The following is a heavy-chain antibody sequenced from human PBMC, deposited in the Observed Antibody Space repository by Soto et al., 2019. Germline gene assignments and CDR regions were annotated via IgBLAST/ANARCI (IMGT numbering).Heavy chain of an antibody. D-gene: IGHD6-19*01. CDR1: GGSISSYY. V-gene: IGHV4-4*07. CDR2: IYTSGST. Sequence: SETLSLTCTVSGGSISSYYWSWIRQPAGKGLEWIGRIYTSGSTNYNPSLKSRVTMSVDTSKNQFSLKLSSVTAADTAVYYCARLWQYSSGWYSLQDYWGQGTLVTVSS. J-gene: IGHJ4*02. CDR3: ARLWQYSSGWYSLQDY.